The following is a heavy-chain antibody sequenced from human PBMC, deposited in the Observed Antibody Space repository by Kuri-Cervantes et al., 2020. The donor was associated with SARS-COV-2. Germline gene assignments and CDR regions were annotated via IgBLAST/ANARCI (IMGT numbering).Heavy chain of an antibody. CDR3: ARDSRGDLQYIYGMDV. CDR2: IKQDGSEK. CDR1: GGTFSSYA. V-gene: IGHV3-7*03. J-gene: IGHJ6*02. D-gene: IGHD3-10*01. Sequence: SCKASGGTFSSYAISWVRQAPGKGLEWVANIKQDGSEKYYVDSVKGRFTISRDNAKNSLYLQMNSLRAEDTAVYYCARDSRGDLQYIYGMDVWGQGTTVTVSS.